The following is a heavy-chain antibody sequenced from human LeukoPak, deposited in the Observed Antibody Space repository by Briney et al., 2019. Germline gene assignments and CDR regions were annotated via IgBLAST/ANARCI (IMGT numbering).Heavy chain of an antibody. J-gene: IGHJ3*02. CDR3: AREPGLGYAFGI. D-gene: IGHD3-10*01. CDR2: IKEDGSVQ. V-gene: IGHV3-7*01. CDR1: GFTFTSSW. Sequence: GGSLRLSCVVSGFTFTSSWMTWVRQAPGKGLEWVANIKEDGSVQHYVDSVKGRFTISRDNAKNSLYLQMNSLRAEDTALYYCAREPGLGYAFGIWGRGTMLTVSS.